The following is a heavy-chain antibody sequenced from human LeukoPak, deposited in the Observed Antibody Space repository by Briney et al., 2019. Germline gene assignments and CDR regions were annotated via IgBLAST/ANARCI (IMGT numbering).Heavy chain of an antibody. CDR3: ARASLRSSGSHNFDY. CDR1: GFTFSSYW. J-gene: IGHJ4*02. V-gene: IGHV3-7*02. D-gene: IGHD3-22*01. CDR2: IKQDGSEK. Sequence: GGSLRLSCADSGFTFSSYWMGWVRQAPGKGLEWVGNIKQDGSEKYYVDSVKGRFTISRDNSKNTLYLQMNSLRAEDTAMYYCARASLRSSGSHNFDYWGQGALVTVSS.